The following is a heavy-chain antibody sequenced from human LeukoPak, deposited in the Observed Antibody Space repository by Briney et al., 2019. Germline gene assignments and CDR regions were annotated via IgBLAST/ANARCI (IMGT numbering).Heavy chain of an antibody. CDR1: GGSISSYY. CDR3: ARGDGDYVNWYFDL. Sequence: SETLSLTCTVSGGSISSYYWSWIRQPPGKGLEWIGYIYYSGSTNYNPSLKSRVTISVDTSKNQFSLKLSSVTAADTAVYYYARGDGDYVNWYFDLWGRGTLVTVSS. D-gene: IGHD4-17*01. CDR2: IYYSGST. V-gene: IGHV4-59*01. J-gene: IGHJ2*01.